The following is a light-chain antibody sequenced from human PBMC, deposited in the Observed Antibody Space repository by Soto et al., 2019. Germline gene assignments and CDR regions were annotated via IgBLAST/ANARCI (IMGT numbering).Light chain of an antibody. CDR1: QSISTW. J-gene: IGKJ1*01. CDR3: QQYNSYGT. CDR2: KAS. Sequence: DIQMTQSPSTLSASVGERVTITCRASQSISTWLAWYQQKPGKAPKLLIYKASSLESGVPSRFSGSGSGTEFTITISSLQPDDFANYYCQQYNSYGTFGQGTRVEIK. V-gene: IGKV1-5*03.